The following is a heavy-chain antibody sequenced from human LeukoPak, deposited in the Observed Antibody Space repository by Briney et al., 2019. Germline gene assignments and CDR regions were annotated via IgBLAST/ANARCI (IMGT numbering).Heavy chain of an antibody. V-gene: IGHV1-3*01. J-gene: IGHJ4*02. D-gene: IGHD2-15*01. CDR3: ARGLSCSGNTCYAAHFDS. CDR1: GYTFTTYA. CDR2: INGGNGNT. Sequence: APVKVSCKASGYTFTTYAMHWVRQAPGQGLEWMGWINGGNGNTKYSQKFQGRVTITRDTSASTAYMELSSLRSDDTAVYYCARGLSCSGNTCYAAHFDSWGQGTLVTVSS.